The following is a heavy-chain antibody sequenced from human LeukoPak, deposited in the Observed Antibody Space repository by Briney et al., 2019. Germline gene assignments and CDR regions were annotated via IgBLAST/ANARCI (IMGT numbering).Heavy chain of an antibody. Sequence: ASVKVSCKTSGYTFTSYGISWVRQAPGQGLEWMGWISAYNGNTNYAQKLQGRVTMTTNTSTSTAYMELRSLRSDDTAVYYCARVGGGVTIDRVFDYWGQGTLVTVSS. V-gene: IGHV1-18*01. CDR2: ISAYNGNT. CDR3: ARVGGGVTIDRVFDY. CDR1: GYTFTSYG. D-gene: IGHD3-16*01. J-gene: IGHJ4*02.